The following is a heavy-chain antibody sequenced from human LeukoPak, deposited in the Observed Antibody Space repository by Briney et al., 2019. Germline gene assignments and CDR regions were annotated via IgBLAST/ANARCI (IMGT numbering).Heavy chain of an antibody. D-gene: IGHD3-22*01. Sequence: PGGSLRLSCAASGFIFHTYNMKWLRQAPGKGLEWVSYISSSSSTIYYADSVKGRFTISRDNAKNSLYLQMDSLTDEDTAVYYCARSSGHAFPDYWGQGTLVTVSS. J-gene: IGHJ4*02. CDR3: ARSSGHAFPDY. CDR2: ISSSSSTI. V-gene: IGHV3-48*02. CDR1: GFIFHTYN.